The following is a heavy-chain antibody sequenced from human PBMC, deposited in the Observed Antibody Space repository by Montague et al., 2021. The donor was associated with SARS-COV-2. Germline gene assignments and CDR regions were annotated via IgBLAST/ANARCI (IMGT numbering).Heavy chain of an antibody. D-gene: IGHD3-22*01. J-gene: IGHJ4*02. CDR1: GGPFSDYY. Sequence: SETLSLTCAVYGGPFSDYYWSWIRQHPGKGLEWIGEINHRGTSKYNPSLKSRVSISLDTSKNQFSLYLSSVTAADTAVYYCARGRQHFNMIVVVVTGGEYYFDYWGQGTLVTVSS. CDR3: ARGRQHFNMIVVVVTGGEYYFDY. V-gene: IGHV4-34*01. CDR2: INHRGTS.